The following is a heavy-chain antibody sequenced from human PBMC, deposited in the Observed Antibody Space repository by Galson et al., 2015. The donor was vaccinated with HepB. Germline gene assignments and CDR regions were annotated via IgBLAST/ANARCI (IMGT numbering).Heavy chain of an antibody. D-gene: IGHD1-14*01. V-gene: IGHV3-30-3*01. Sequence: SLRLSCAGSGFSFSSYALHWVRQAPGKGLEWVALISYDGSDKYYADFVRGRFPISRDNSKNMLCLEMNSLRDEDTAIYYCAREAGTGYSYYHGMDVWGQGTTVSVS. CDR2: ISYDGSDK. CDR1: GFSFSSYA. J-gene: IGHJ6*02. CDR3: AREAGTGYSYYHGMDV.